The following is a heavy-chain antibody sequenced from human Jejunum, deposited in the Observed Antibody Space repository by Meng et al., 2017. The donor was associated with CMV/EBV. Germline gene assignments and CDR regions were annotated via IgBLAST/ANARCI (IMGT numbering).Heavy chain of an antibody. CDR3: VRDAGWFHFDY. CDR2: IKEDGGQK. J-gene: IGHJ4*02. D-gene: IGHD2-15*01. CDR1: GFSFSPSW. V-gene: IGHV3-7*01. Sequence: CAASGFSFSPSWVTWVRQAPGKGLEWLANIKEDGGQKNYVGSLKGQFTISRDNAKNSLYLRMNTLRADDTAVYYCVRDAGWFHFDYWGQGTLVTVSS.